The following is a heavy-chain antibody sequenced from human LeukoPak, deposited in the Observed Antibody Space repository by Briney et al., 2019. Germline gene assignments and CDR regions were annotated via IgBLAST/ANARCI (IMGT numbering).Heavy chain of an antibody. CDR3: ASYQVGATSGFDY. J-gene: IGHJ4*02. D-gene: IGHD1-26*01. Sequence: SETLSLTCTVSGGSISSRSYYWGWIRQPPGKGLEWIGNIYYSGSTYYDPSLKSRVTISVDTSKNQFSLKLSSVTATDTAVYYCASYQVGATSGFDYWGQGTLVTVSS. CDR2: IYYSGST. CDR1: GGSISSRSYY. V-gene: IGHV4-39*01.